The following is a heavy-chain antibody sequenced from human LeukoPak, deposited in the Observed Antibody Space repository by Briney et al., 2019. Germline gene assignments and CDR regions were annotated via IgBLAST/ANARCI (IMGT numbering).Heavy chain of an antibody. D-gene: IGHD6-19*01. CDR2: ISSSGGST. Sequence: PGGSLRLSCAASGFTFSSYVMSWVRQAPGKGLEWVSGISSSGGSTYYADSVKGRFTISRDNSKNTLYLQMNSLRAEDTAVYYCARGVSSGWTPHYYYYGMDVWGQGTTVTVSS. V-gene: IGHV3-23*01. J-gene: IGHJ6*02. CDR1: GFTFSSYV. CDR3: ARGVSSGWTPHYYYYGMDV.